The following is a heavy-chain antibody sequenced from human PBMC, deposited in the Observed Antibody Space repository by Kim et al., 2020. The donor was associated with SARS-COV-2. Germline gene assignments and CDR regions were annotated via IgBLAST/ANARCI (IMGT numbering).Heavy chain of an antibody. V-gene: IGHV3-11*05. D-gene: IGHD6-13*01. J-gene: IGHJ6*02. Sequence: VKGRFTISRDNAKNSLYLQMNSLRAEDTAVYYCARDMEQHLDYYNYYGMDVWGQGTTVTVSS. CDR3: ARDMEQHLDYYNYYGMDV.